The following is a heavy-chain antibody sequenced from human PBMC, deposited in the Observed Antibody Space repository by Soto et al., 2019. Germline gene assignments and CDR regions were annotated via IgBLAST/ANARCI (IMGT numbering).Heavy chain of an antibody. D-gene: IGHD2-15*01. J-gene: IGHJ4*02. V-gene: IGHV4-39*01. CDR1: GASIKSRNYF. CDR2: IHSSGGT. Sequence: QLQLQETGPGLVKPSETLSLTCTVSGASIKSRNYFWGWIRQPPGKGLEFVGSIHSSGGTYYNPSLKVGVTVSVALSTSPFSLGLKSLPAPDTAVYYCGRLAEAAPGHPDFDFWGQGPLVPVSS. CDR3: GRLAEAAPGHPDFDF.